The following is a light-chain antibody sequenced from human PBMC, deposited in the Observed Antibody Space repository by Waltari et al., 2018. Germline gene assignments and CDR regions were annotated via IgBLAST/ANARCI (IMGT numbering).Light chain of an antibody. J-gene: IGKJ4*01. Sequence: DIQMTQSPSTLSASVGDRVIFSCRASQSISQWLAWYQQKPGKAPKLRLYKASTLESGVPSRLSGSGSGTEFTLTSSSRQPEDFATYYCQQYNSYSLLSFGGGTKVEIK. CDR1: QSISQW. V-gene: IGKV1-5*03. CDR3: QQYNSYSLLS. CDR2: KAS.